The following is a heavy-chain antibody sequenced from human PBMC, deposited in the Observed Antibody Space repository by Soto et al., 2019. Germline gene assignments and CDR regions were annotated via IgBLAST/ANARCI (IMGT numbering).Heavy chain of an antibody. Sequence: QVQLVQSGAEVKKPGSSVKVSCKASGGTFSSYAISWVRQAPGQGLEWMGGIIPIFGTANYAQKFQGRVTITADESTSTAYMGLSSLRSEDTAVYYCARDGCISTSCYVDYWGQGTLVTVSS. CDR1: GGTFSSYA. J-gene: IGHJ4*02. D-gene: IGHD2-2*01. V-gene: IGHV1-69*12. CDR2: IIPIFGTA. CDR3: ARDGCISTSCYVDY.